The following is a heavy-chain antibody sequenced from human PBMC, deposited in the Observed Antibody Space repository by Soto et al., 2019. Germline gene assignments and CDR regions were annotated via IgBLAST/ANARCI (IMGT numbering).Heavy chain of an antibody. CDR2: IYYSGST. V-gene: IGHV4-39*01. D-gene: IGHD1-26*01. J-gene: IGHJ4*02. CDR1: GGSISSSSYY. CDR3: ARHLGSRVGATFEFDY. Sequence: SETLSLTFTVSGGSISSSSYYWGWIRQPPGKGLEWIGSIYYSGSTYYNPSLKSRVTISVDTSKNQFSLKLSSVTAADTAVYYCARHLGSRVGATFEFDYWGQGTLVTVSS.